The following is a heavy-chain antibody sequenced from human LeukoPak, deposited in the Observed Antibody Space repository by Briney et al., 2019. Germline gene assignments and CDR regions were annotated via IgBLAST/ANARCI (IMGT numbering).Heavy chain of an antibody. CDR3: ARSGLYDFWSSYGMDV. J-gene: IGHJ6*02. CDR1: GFTFSSYW. V-gene: IGHV3-74*01. D-gene: IGHD3-3*01. Sequence: GGSLRLSCAASGFTFSSYWMHWVRQAPGKGLVWVSRINSDGSSTSYADSVKGRFTISRDNAKNTLYLQMNSLRAEDTAVYYCARSGLYDFWSSYGMDVWGQGTTVTVSS. CDR2: INSDGSST.